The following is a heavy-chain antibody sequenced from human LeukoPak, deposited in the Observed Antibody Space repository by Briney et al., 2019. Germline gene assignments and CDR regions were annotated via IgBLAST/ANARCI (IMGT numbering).Heavy chain of an antibody. CDR2: ISGSGGST. CDR1: GFTFSSYA. V-gene: IGHV3-23*01. Sequence: GGSLRPSCAASGFTFSSYAMSWVRQAPGKGLEWVSAISGSGGSTYYADSVKGRFTISRDNSKNTLYLQMSSLRAEDTAVYYCAKVTLGIAAAGTPFDYWGQGTLVTVSS. CDR3: AKVTLGIAAAGTPFDY. D-gene: IGHD6-13*01. J-gene: IGHJ4*02.